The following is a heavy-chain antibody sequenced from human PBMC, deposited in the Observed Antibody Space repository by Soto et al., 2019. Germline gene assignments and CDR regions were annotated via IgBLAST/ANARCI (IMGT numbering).Heavy chain of an antibody. V-gene: IGHV1-69*01. CDR2: TTPIIGTT. CDR1: GDTLSHYG. CDR3: ATGESSDTGDR. Sequence: QVQLVQSGAEVRKPGSSVKVSCKASGDTLSHYGISWVRQAPGQGLEWMGGTTPIIGTTDYAQKFQGRLTITADESTTTSYMDLSSLRFDDTAVYYCATGESSDTGDRWGQGTLVTVSS. D-gene: IGHD5-18*01. J-gene: IGHJ5*02.